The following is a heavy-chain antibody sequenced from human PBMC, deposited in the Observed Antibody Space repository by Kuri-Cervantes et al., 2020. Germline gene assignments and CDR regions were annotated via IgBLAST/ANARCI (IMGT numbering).Heavy chain of an antibody. V-gene: IGHV3-23*01. CDR3: TRGNIWGSSVD. CDR1: GFTFSSYA. Sequence: GGSLRLSCAASGFTFSSYAMSWVRQAPGKGLEWVSAISGSGGGTYYADSVKGRFTISRDNSKNTLYLQMNSLRAEDTAVYYCTRGNIWGSSVDWGQGTLVTVSS. J-gene: IGHJ4*02. D-gene: IGHD3-16*01. CDR2: ISGSGGGT.